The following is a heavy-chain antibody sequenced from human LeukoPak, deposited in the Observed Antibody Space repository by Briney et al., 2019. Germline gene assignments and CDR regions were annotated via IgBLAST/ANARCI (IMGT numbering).Heavy chain of an antibody. CDR3: ARDSRGETYYDFWSGYTHFDY. Sequence: PGGSLRLSCAASGFTFSSYAMHWVRQAPGKGLEWVAVISYDGSNKYYADSVKGRFTISRDNSKNTLYLQVNSLRAEDTAVYYCARDSRGETYYDFWSGYTHFDYWGQGTLVTVSS. J-gene: IGHJ4*02. V-gene: IGHV3-30-3*01. CDR2: ISYDGSNK. CDR1: GFTFSSYA. D-gene: IGHD3-3*01.